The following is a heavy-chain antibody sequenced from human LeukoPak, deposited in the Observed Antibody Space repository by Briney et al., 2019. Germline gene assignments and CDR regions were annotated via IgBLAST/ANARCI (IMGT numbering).Heavy chain of an antibody. V-gene: IGHV4-4*02. Sequence: PSETLSLTCAVSGDSISNSNWWTWVRQPPGQGLAWVGEVYPNGDTHYNPSLKTRVTISVDKSKNQFSLNLNSMTAADTAFYYCARRTFEGGSGGYYIDYWGQGSLVTVSS. CDR1: GDSISNSNW. CDR3: ARRTFEGGSGGYYIDY. D-gene: IGHD3-10*01. CDR2: VYPNGDT. J-gene: IGHJ4*02.